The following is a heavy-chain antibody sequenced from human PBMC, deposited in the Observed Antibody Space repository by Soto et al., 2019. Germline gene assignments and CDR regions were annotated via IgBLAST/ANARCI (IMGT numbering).Heavy chain of an antibody. V-gene: IGHV4-34*01. CDR2: INHSGST. CDR3: ARAPDCSSTSCNYMDV. D-gene: IGHD2-2*01. Sequence: SETLSLTCAVYGGSFSGYYWSWIRQPPGKGLEWIGEINHSGSTNYNPSLKSRVTISVDTSKNQFSLKLSSVTAADTAVYYCARAPDCSSTSCNYMDVWGKGNTVAVSS. J-gene: IGHJ6*03. CDR1: GGSFSGYY.